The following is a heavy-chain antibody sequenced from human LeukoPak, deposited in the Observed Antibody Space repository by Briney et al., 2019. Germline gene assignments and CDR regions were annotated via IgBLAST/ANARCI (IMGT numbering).Heavy chain of an antibody. J-gene: IGHJ4*02. CDR3: VKEETGTFPGAY. D-gene: IGHD1/OR15-1a*01. V-gene: IGHV3-30*02. Sequence: GGSLRLSCAASGFNFNRFGMHWVRQAPGKGLEWVAHIRNDGSIQAYAASVKGRFTISRDNFKNTLYLQTIGLRDEDTALYYCVKEETGTFPGAYWGQGTLVTVSS. CDR1: GFNFNRFG. CDR2: IRNDGSIQ.